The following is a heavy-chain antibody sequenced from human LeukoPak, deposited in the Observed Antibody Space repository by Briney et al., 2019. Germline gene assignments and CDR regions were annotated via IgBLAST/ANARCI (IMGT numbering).Heavy chain of an antibody. CDR1: GFTVSGNY. J-gene: IGHJ6*02. D-gene: IGHD6-19*01. CDR2: IYSGGDT. CDR3: VRDGGSGVAVAGPDYYYYYGFDV. V-gene: IGHV3-53*04. Sequence: GGSLRLSCAASGFTVSGNYMSWVRQAPGKGLEWVSVIYSGGDTYYADSVQGRFTISRHNSKNTLYLQMSSLRPEDTAVYYCVRDGGSGVAVAGPDYYYYYGFDVWGQGTTVTVSS.